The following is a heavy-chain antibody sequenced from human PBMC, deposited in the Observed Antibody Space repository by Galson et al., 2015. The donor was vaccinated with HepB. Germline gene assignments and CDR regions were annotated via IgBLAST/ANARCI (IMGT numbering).Heavy chain of an antibody. Sequence: SLRLSCAASGFTFSSYSMNWVRQATGKGLEWVSSISSSSSYIYYADSVKGRFTISRDNAKNSLYLQMNSLRAEDTAVYYCASVGGTEDFDYWGQGTLVTVSS. V-gene: IGHV3-21*01. CDR2: ISSSSSYI. CDR1: GFTFSSYS. D-gene: IGHD6-19*01. J-gene: IGHJ4*02. CDR3: ASVGGTEDFDY.